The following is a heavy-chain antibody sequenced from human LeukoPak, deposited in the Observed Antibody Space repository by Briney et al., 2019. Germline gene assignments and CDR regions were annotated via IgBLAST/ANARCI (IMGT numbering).Heavy chain of an antibody. V-gene: IGHV5-51*01. CDR1: GFNFNSYW. Sequence: GESLKISCKGSGFNFNSYWIAWVRQMPGKGLEWMGIIYPHDSDTRYSPSFQGQVSISADKSINTAYLQWSSLKASDTAIYYCARGTIAASGTRHFDSWGQGNLVTVSS. CDR2: IYPHDSDT. CDR3: ARGTIAASGTRHFDS. J-gene: IGHJ4*02. D-gene: IGHD6-13*01.